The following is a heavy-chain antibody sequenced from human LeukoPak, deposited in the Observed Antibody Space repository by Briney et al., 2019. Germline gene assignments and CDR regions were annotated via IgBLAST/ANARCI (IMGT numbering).Heavy chain of an antibody. D-gene: IGHD3-22*01. CDR1: GFTFSSHN. V-gene: IGHV3-21*01. CDR3: AKDQGFDYYDSSGYYLDY. J-gene: IGHJ4*02. Sequence: GGSLRLSCAASGFTFSSHNTNWVRQAPGKGLEWVSSISGRGNYIFYADSVKGRFTISRDSAKNSLSLQMNSLRAEDTAVYYCAKDQGFDYYDSSGYYLDYWGQGTLVTVSS. CDR2: ISGRGNYI.